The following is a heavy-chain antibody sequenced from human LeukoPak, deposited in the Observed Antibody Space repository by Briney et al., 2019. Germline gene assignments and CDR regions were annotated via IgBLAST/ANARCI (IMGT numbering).Heavy chain of an antibody. CDR3: ARWAAAGTDY. J-gene: IGHJ4*02. CDR1: GGSISSSSYY. CDR2: TYYSGNT. V-gene: IGHV4-39*07. Sequence: SETLSLTCTVSGGSISSSSYYWGWIRQPPGKGLEWIGSTYYSGNTYYNPSLKSRVTISVDTSKNQFSLKLSSVTAADTAVYYCARWAAAGTDYWGQGTLVTVSS. D-gene: IGHD6-13*01.